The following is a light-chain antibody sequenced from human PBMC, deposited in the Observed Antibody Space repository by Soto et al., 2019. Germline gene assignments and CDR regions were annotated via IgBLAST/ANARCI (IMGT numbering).Light chain of an antibody. CDR3: QQYGSSIFT. Sequence: EIVLTQSPGTLSLSPGDRATLSCRTSQSVSSNYLAWYQQTPGQAPRLLIYGASSRATGIPDRFSGSGSGTDFSLTISRLEPEDFAVYYCQQYGSSIFTFGPGTKVDIK. J-gene: IGKJ3*01. V-gene: IGKV3-20*01. CDR1: QSVSSNY. CDR2: GAS.